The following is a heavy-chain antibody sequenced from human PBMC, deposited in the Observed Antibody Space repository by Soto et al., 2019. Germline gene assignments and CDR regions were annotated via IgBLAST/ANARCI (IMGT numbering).Heavy chain of an antibody. J-gene: IGHJ4*02. CDR2: IDSDGSST. CDR3: TRWWSEQPFDY. Sequence: EVQLVESGGGLVQPGGSLRLSCAASGFSFSTYWMHWVRQAPGKGLVWVSRIDSDGSSTNYADSVKGRFTISRDNAKDTLYLQMNSLRAEDTAVAYRTRWWSEQPFDYWGQGTLVTVSS. CDR1: GFSFSTYW. V-gene: IGHV3-74*02. D-gene: IGHD3-3*01.